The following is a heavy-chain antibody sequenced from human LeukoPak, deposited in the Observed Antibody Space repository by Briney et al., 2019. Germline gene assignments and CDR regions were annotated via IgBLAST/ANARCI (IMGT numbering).Heavy chain of an antibody. Sequence: EPGGSLRLSCAASGFTFSSYWMSWVRQAPGKGLEWVANIKQDGSEKYYVDSVKGRFTISRDNAKNSLYLQMSSLRAEDTAVYYCARESARIAAAGTDYYGMDVWGQGTTVTVSS. J-gene: IGHJ6*02. D-gene: IGHD6-13*01. V-gene: IGHV3-7*05. CDR2: IKQDGSEK. CDR1: GFTFSSYW. CDR3: ARESARIAAAGTDYYGMDV.